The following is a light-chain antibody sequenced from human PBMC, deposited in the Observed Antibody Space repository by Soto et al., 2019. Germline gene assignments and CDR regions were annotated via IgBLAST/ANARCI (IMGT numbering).Light chain of an antibody. CDR2: DAS. Sequence: DIPMTQSPSTLSAAVGDSVTITCRASQNIRNLLAWYQQKPGKAPKPLIFDASTLKTGVPSRFGGSGSGAEFNFTITGLQPDDFATYFCQQYYTYSTFGQGTRLAIK. CDR3: QQYYTYST. V-gene: IGKV1-5*01. CDR1: QNIRNL. J-gene: IGKJ5*01.